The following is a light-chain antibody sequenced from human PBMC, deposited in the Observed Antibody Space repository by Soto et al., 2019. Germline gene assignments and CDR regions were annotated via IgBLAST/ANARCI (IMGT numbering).Light chain of an antibody. Sequence: QAVVTQDPSLTVSPGGTVTLTCGSSTGEVTSGYYPNWFQQKPGQAPRLLIYSTSNKYSWTPARFSGSLLGGKAALTLSRVQHEDESDCYCLLYYGGVHVFGTGTKLTVL. CDR3: LLYYGGVHV. CDR2: STS. J-gene: IGLJ1*01. CDR1: TGEVTSGYY. V-gene: IGLV7-43*01.